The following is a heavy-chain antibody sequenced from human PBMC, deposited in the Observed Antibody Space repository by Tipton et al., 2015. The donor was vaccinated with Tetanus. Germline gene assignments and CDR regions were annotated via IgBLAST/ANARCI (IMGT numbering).Heavy chain of an antibody. CDR1: GFTFSSYA. D-gene: IGHD1-26*01. CDR2: ISGGGGST. V-gene: IGHV3-23*01. J-gene: IGHJ4*02. Sequence: GSLRLSCAASGFTFSSYAMGWVRQAPGKGLEWVSGISGGGGSTYYADSVKGRFTISRDNPKNTPYLQMNSLRAEDTAVYYCAKDKRIVGATWSYFDYWGQGTLVTVSS. CDR3: AKDKRIVGATWSYFDY.